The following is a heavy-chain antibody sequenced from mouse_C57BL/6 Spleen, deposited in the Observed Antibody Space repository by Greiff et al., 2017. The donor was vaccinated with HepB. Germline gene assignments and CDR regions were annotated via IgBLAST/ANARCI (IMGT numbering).Heavy chain of an antibody. Sequence: EVKLEESGGGLVKPGGSLKLSCAASGFTFSSYAMSWVRQTPEKRLEWVATISDGGSYTYYPDNVKGRFTISRDNAKNNLYLQMSHLKSEDTAMYYCARDDDPSFDYWGQGTTLTVSS. D-gene: IGHD2-3*01. CDR1: GFTFSSYA. CDR3: ARDDDPSFDY. V-gene: IGHV5-4*01. CDR2: ISDGGSYT. J-gene: IGHJ2*01.